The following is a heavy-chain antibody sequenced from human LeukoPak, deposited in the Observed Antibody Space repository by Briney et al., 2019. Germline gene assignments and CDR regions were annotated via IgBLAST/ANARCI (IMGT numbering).Heavy chain of an antibody. CDR3: AKGDSGYDLPPYFYYALDV. J-gene: IGHJ6*02. Sequence: GGSLRLSCAGTGFIFSAYGMHWVRQAPGKGLEWLAVTSYDGSKKHYADSVKGRFTISRDNSKNTLYLQMNSLRAEDTAVYYCAKGDSGYDLPPYFYYALDVWGQGTTVTVSS. D-gene: IGHD5-12*01. CDR1: GFIFSAYG. CDR2: TSYDGSKK. V-gene: IGHV3-30*18.